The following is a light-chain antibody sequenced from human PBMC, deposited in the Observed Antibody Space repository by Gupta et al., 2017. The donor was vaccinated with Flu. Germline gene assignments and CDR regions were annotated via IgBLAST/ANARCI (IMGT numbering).Light chain of an antibody. J-gene: IGLJ2*01. CDR2: GNT. Sequence: QSVLTQPPSVSGPPGQRVTISFTGSSSNIGAGYDVNWYQHRPGTAPKLLIYGNTNRPSGVPDRFSGSKSGTSASLAITGLQAEDESDYHCQSYDTRLSGSVIFGGGTKLTVL. CDR3: QSYDTRLSGSVI. V-gene: IGLV1-40*01. CDR1: SSNIGAGYD.